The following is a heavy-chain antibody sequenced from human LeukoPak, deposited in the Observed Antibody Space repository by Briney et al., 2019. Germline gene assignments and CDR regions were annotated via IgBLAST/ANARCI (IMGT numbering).Heavy chain of an antibody. D-gene: IGHD3-3*01. J-gene: IGHJ4*02. CDR1: GFTFSNYA. CDR2: ISSSAGGT. CDR3: AKAMDFWSGYRSYYFDY. V-gene: IGHV3-23*01. Sequence: GGSLRLSCAASGFTFSNYAMGWVRQAPGEGLEWVSAISSSAGGTYYADSVKGRFTLSRNNSKNPLYLQMNSLRAEDTAVYYCAKAMDFWSGYRSYYFDYWGQGTLVTVSS.